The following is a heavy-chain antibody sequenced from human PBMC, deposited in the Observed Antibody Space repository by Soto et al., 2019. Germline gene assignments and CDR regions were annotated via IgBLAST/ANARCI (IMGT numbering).Heavy chain of an antibody. Sequence: SETLSLTCTVSGGSISSSSYYWGWIRQPPGKGLEWIGSIYYSGSTYYNPSLKSRVTISVDTSKNQFSLKLSSVTAADTAVYYCARPQGRDYSNYLEGSWFGPWGQGTLVTVSS. J-gene: IGHJ5*02. CDR3: ARPQGRDYSNYLEGSWFGP. D-gene: IGHD4-4*01. CDR1: GGSISSSSYY. V-gene: IGHV4-39*01. CDR2: IYYSGST.